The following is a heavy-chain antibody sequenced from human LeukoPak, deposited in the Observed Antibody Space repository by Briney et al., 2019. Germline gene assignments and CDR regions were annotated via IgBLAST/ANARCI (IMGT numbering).Heavy chain of an antibody. V-gene: IGHV3-30*03. J-gene: IGHJ6*03. CDR3: ARGNTVTTAHYYYYYMDV. CDR2: ISYDGSNE. Sequence: GGSLRLSCAASGFTFSSYGIHWVRQAPGKGLEWVALISYDGSNEYYADSVKGRFTISRDNSKNTLYLQMNSLRAEDTAVYYCARGNTVTTAHYYYYYMDVWGKGTTVTVSS. CDR1: GFTFSSYG. D-gene: IGHD4-17*01.